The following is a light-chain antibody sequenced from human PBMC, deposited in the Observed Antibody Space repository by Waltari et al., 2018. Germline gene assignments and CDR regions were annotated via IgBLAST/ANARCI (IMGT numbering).Light chain of an antibody. CDR1: SSDIGAYKY. J-gene: IGLJ2*01. CDR3: SSYAGGNSLGI. Sequence: QSALTQPASVSGSPGQSITISCTGTSSDIGAYKYVSWYQQHPGKAPRLMLYDVSSRPSGVPNRFSGSKSGNTATLTIPGLQADDDDDYYCSSYAGGNSLGIFGAGTKLTVL. CDR2: DVS. V-gene: IGLV2-14*03.